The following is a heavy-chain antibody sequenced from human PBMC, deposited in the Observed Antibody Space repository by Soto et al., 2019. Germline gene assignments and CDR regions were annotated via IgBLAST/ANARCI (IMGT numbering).Heavy chain of an antibody. CDR3: GRVLVAATRHTGPDY. J-gene: IGHJ4*02. CDR2: SDYNGVT. CDR1: GVSISSSDYY. D-gene: IGHD2-15*01. V-gene: IGHV4-39*02. Sequence: SETLSLTCSVSGVSISSSDYYWAWIRQPPGKGLEWIGSSDYNGVTYSNPSLKGRVTISKDTSKNKFSLQVTSVTAADTAFYYCGRVLVAATRHTGPDYWGQGTQVTVSS.